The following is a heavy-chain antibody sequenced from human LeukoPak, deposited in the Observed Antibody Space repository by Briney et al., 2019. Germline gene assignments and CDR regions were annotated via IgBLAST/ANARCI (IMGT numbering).Heavy chain of an antibody. CDR1: GFTFSSYW. D-gene: IGHD6-19*01. Sequence: GGSLRLSCAASGFTFSSYWMSWVRQAPGKGLEWVANIKQDGSEKYYVGSVKGRFTISRDNAKNSLYLQMNSLRAEDTAVYYCAKDKSRSGWYYFDYWGQGTLVTVSS. J-gene: IGHJ4*02. V-gene: IGHV3-7*03. CDR2: IKQDGSEK. CDR3: AKDKSRSGWYYFDY.